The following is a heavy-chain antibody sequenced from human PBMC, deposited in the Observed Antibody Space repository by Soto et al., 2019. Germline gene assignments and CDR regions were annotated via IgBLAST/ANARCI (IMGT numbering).Heavy chain of an antibody. D-gene: IGHD5-12*01. Sequence: GASVKVACKASGGTFSTSTFTWVLQAPGQGLEWMGRTIPLLNVADYAQDFQGRLTITADKSTSTTYMELTSLTSKDTAVYYCARDSPIGSTFSGYDAIDSWGQGTLVTVSS. CDR2: TIPLLNVA. CDR3: ARDSPIGSTFSGYDAIDS. V-gene: IGHV1-69*04. J-gene: IGHJ4*02. CDR1: GGTFSTST.